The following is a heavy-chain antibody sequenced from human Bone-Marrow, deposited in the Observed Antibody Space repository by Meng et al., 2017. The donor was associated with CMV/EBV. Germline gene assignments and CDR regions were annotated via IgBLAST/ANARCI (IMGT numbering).Heavy chain of an antibody. J-gene: IGHJ4*02. Sequence: GESLKISCAASGFTFSSYAFHWVRQAPGKGLEWVALISYDGSNIYDADSVKGRFSISRDNSKNMLYLQMNSLRDEDTAVYYCVRGRNYYDISGYLDYWGQGTLVTGSS. CDR3: VRGRNYYDISGYLDY. CDR2: ISYDGSNI. D-gene: IGHD3-22*01. CDR1: GFTFSSYA. V-gene: IGHV3-30*04.